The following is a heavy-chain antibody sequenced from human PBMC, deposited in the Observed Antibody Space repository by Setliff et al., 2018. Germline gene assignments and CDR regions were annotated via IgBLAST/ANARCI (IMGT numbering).Heavy chain of an antibody. D-gene: IGHD6-19*01. V-gene: IGHV3-30*03. CDR2: ISYDGFKI. J-gene: IGHJ1*01. CDR3: AREGSIGWSQYFHH. CDR1: GFTPRNSG. Sequence: PGGSLRLSCAASGFTPRNSGMHWVRQAPGRGLEWVTFISYDGFKIYYAESVKGRFTISRDISTNTLFLEIDSLRSEDTGLYYCAREGSIGWSQYFHHWGQGTPVTVSS.